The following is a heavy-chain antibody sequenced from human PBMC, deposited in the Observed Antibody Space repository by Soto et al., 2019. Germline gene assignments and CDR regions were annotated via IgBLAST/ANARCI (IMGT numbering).Heavy chain of an antibody. CDR1: GGSFTGYY. D-gene: IGHD2-15*01. J-gene: IGHJ4*02. CDR2: IKDGGRT. CDR3: ARDQEGVVATH. Sequence: QVQLQQWGAGLLKPSETLSLTCAVNGGSFTGYYWSWVRQPPGKGLEWIGEIKDGGRTNYSPSLRSRVTISADTSKKQFSLKVTSVTAADTAVYYCARDQEGVVATHWDQGSLVTVSS. V-gene: IGHV4-34*01.